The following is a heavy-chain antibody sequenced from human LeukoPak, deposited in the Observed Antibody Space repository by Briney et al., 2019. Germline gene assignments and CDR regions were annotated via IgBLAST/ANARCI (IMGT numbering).Heavy chain of an antibody. CDR2: ITIGSTYI. CDR1: GFTFSSYT. CDR3: AKDLGPVVTKYFFDH. Sequence: GGSLRLSCTVSGFTFSSYTMHWVRQAPGKGLEWVSSITIGSTYIYYADSVKGRFTISRDNAKNSLFLQMDSLTVEDTAVYYCAKDLGPVVTKYFFDHGGQGTLVTVSS. D-gene: IGHD2-21*02. J-gene: IGHJ4*02. V-gene: IGHV3-21*01.